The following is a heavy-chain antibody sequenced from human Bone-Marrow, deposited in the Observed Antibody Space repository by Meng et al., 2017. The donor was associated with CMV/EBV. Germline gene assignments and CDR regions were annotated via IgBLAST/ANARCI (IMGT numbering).Heavy chain of an antibody. Sequence: GESLKISCAASGFTFSSYAMHWVRQAPGKGLEWVAFIRYDGSNKYYADSVKGRFTISRDNSKNTLYLQMNSLRAEDTAVYYCAKDQVWGSSWSLLNYWGQGTLVTVSS. J-gene: IGHJ4*02. D-gene: IGHD6-13*01. CDR1: GFTFSSYA. V-gene: IGHV3-30*02. CDR2: IRYDGSNK. CDR3: AKDQVWGSSWSLLNY.